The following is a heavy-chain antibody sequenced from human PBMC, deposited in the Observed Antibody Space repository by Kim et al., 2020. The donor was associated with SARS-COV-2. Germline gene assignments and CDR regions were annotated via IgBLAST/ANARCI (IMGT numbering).Heavy chain of an antibody. V-gene: IGHV1-69*04. J-gene: IGHJ6*02. CDR3: ARVHGGYSYGYYYYYYGMDV. CDR2: IIPILGIA. D-gene: IGHD5-18*01. CDR1: GGTFSSYA. Sequence: SVKVSCKASGGTFSSYAISWVRQAPGQGLEWMGRIIPILGIANYAQKFQGRVTITADKSTSTAYMELSSLRSEDTAVYYCARVHGGYSYGYYYYYYGMDVWGQGTTVTVSS.